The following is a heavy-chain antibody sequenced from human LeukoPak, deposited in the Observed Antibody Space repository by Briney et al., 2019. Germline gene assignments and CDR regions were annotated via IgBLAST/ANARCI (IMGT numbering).Heavy chain of an antibody. CDR1: GFTFSSYG. V-gene: IGHV3-30*02. CDR3: AKKYCSGRRPYDYYMDV. Sequence: GGSLRLSXAASGFTFSSYGMNWVRQAPGKGLEWVAFIRYDGSDKYYADSVKGRFTVSRDNSKNMVYLQMNSLRAEDTAVYYCAKKYCSGRRPYDYYMDVWGKGTTVIVSS. J-gene: IGHJ6*03. D-gene: IGHD6-19*01. CDR2: IRYDGSDK.